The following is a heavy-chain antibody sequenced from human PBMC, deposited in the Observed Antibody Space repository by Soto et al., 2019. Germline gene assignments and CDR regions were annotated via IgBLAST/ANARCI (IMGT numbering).Heavy chain of an antibody. CDR1: GYTFTTYP. Sequence: QVQLVQSGAEVKKPGASVKVSCKASGYTFTTYPMHWVRQAPGQRLEWMGWINTGNGGTISSQRFQGRVTTSRDTSASTAYMELSSLRSEDTAVYYCARDTHGLGDFWGQGTLVTVSS. D-gene: IGHD2-2*02. CDR2: INTGNGGT. J-gene: IGHJ4*02. CDR3: ARDTHGLGDF. V-gene: IGHV1-3*04.